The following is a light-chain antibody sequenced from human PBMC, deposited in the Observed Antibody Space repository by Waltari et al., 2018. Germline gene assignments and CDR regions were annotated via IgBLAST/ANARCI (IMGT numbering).Light chain of an antibody. CDR1: SNDIASYNL. CDR2: EGS. V-gene: IGLV2-23*01. Sequence: HSALPQPDSDTGPPRQSLAISCTGTSNDIASYNLVSWYQRHPGKAPELLIYEGSKRPSGVSNRFSGSKSGNTASLTISGLQAEDEADYFCCSYASGSTIIFGGGTKLTVL. J-gene: IGLJ2*01. CDR3: CSYASGSTII.